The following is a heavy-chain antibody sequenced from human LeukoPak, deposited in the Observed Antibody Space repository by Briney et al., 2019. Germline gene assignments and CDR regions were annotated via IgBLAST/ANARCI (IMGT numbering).Heavy chain of an antibody. J-gene: IGHJ4*02. Sequence: GGSLRLSCRGSGFKFDDYGVTWVRQAPGKGLEWVPDINWNGDSTGYAHSVRGRFTISRDNDKNSLNLQMNSLRAEDTALYYCARDMRQWPVGYFDSWGQGTLITVSS. CDR3: ARDMRQWPVGYFDS. CDR2: INWNGDST. D-gene: IGHD6-19*01. V-gene: IGHV3-20*04. CDR1: GFKFDDYG.